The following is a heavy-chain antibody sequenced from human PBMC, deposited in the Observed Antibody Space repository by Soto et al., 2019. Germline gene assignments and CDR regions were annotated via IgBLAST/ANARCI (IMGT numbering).Heavy chain of an antibody. CDR2: ISSSDKYI. V-gene: IGHV3-21*01. CDR3: ARVFCRGDCYSPLDY. D-gene: IGHD2-21*02. Sequence: LRLSCVASGFTFSNFGLNWVRQAPGKGLEWVSSISSSDKYIYYADSVKGRFTISRDNAKNSLSLQMNSLRADDTAVYYCARVFCRGDCYSPLDYWGQGTLVTVSS. J-gene: IGHJ4*02. CDR1: GFTFSNFG.